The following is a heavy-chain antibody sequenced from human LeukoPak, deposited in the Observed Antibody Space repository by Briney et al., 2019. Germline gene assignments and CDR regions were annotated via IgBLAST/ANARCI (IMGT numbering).Heavy chain of an antibody. D-gene: IGHD2-2*01. J-gene: IGHJ4*02. CDR2: ISGSSTFT. V-gene: IGHV3-11*06. Sequence: PGGSLRLSCAASGFSFSDYYMSWIRQAPGKGLEWVSYISGSSTFTNYADSLKGRFTISRDNAKNSLYLQMNSLRAEDTAIYYCESTFGYDHFDYWGQGTPVTVSS. CDR1: GFSFSDYY. CDR3: ESTFGYDHFDY.